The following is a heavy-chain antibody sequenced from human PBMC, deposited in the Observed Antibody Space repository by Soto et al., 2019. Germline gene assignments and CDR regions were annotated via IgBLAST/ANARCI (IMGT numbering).Heavy chain of an antibody. CDR2: IYHSGST. CDR3: ARAGSSSRPKTNYYYYYMDV. D-gene: IGHD6-6*01. Sequence: QVQLQESGPGLVKPSGTLSLTCAVSSGSISSSNWWNWVRQPPGKGLEWIGEIYHSGSTNYNPSLKSRVTISVDKSKNQFSLKLSSVTAADTAVYYCARAGSSSRPKTNYYYYYMDVWGKGTTVTVSS. J-gene: IGHJ6*03. V-gene: IGHV4-4*02. CDR1: SGSISSSNW.